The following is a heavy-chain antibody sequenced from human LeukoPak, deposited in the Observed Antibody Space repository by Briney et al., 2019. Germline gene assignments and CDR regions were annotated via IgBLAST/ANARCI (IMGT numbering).Heavy chain of an antibody. J-gene: IGHJ5*02. D-gene: IGHD3/OR15-3a*01. V-gene: IGHV4-59*11. CDR2: IYYSGST. CDR3: ARAFTIFGLNTNWFDH. Sequence: SEPLSLTCTVSGVSISSHYWSWLRQPPGKGLEWLGYIYYSGSTNYNPSLKSRATISVDTSKNQFSLKLSSVTAADTAVYYCARAFTIFGLNTNWFDHWGQGTLVTVSS. CDR1: GVSISSHY.